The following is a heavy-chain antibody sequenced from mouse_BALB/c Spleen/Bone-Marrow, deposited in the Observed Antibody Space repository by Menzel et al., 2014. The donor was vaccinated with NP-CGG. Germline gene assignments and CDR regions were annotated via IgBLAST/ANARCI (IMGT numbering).Heavy chain of an antibody. J-gene: IGHJ4*01. CDR2: ISGYYGDA. CDR1: GYTFTVHA. V-gene: IGHV1S137*01. D-gene: IGHD2-14*01. CDR3: ARSGKVRNAMDY. Sequence: QVQLLYSGAKLVRPGVSVKISCKGSGYTFTVHAIHWVMRSHAKSLEWIGVISGYYGDAIYNQKFKGKATMTVDKSSSTAYMELARMTSEDSAIYYCARSGKVRNAMDYWGQGTSVTVSS.